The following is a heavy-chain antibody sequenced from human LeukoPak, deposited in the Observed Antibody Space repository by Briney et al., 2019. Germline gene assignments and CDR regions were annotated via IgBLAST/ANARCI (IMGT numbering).Heavy chain of an antibody. D-gene: IGHD4-11*01. CDR1: GFTFSNYW. V-gene: IGHV3-7*01. J-gene: IGHJ4*02. CDR3: VTTTAGFDY. CDR2: IKQDGSEK. Sequence: GGSLRLSCAASGFTFSNYWMSWVRQAPGKGLEWVANIKQDGSEKYYVDSVKGRFTISRDNAKNSLFLQMNSLRAEDTAVYYCVTTTAGFDYWGQGTLVTVSS.